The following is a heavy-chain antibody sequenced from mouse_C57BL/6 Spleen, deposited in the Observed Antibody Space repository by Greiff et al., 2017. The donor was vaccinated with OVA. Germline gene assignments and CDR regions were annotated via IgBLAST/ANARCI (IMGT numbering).Heavy chain of an antibody. CDR3: ARSGGYYPYWYFDV. V-gene: IGHV1-52*01. J-gene: IGHJ1*03. Sequence: VQLQQPGAELVRPGSSVKLSCKASGYTFTSYWMHWVKQRPIQGLEWIGNIDPSDSETHYNQKFKDKATLTVDNSASSSFMQLSTLTSDDSAVYYGARSGGYYPYWYFDVWGTGTTVTVSS. CDR1: GYTFTSYW. CDR2: IDPSDSET. D-gene: IGHD2-3*01.